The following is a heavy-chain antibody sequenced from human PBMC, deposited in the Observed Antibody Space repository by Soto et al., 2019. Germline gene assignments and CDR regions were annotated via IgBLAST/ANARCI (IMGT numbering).Heavy chain of an antibody. D-gene: IGHD6-25*01. CDR2: ISYDGSNK. CDR1: GFTFSSYA. V-gene: IGHV3-30-3*01. J-gene: IGHJ4*02. Sequence: GGSLRLSXAASGFTFSSYAMHWVRQAPGKGLEWVAVISYDGSNKYYADSVKGRFTISRDNSKNTLYLQMNSLRAEDTAVYYCAREPAAQNFDYWGQGTLVTVSS. CDR3: AREPAAQNFDY.